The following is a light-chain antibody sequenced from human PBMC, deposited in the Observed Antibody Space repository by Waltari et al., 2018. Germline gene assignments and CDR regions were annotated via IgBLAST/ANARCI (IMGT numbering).Light chain of an antibody. Sequence: QSVLTQPPSVSGAPGQRVPISCTGNSSNIGAGSAVHWYQLLPGTAPKLLIYVNSRRPSGVPDRFSGSRSGTSASLAITGLRPEDEADYYCQSYDSSLSGRVFGGGTKLTVL. CDR3: QSYDSSLSGRV. V-gene: IGLV1-40*01. CDR1: SSNIGAGSA. CDR2: VNS. J-gene: IGLJ2*01.